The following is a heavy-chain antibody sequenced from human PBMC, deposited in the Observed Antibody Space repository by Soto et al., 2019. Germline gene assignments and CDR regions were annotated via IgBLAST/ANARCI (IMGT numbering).Heavy chain of an antibody. Sequence: ASVKVSCKASGYTFTNYDINWVRQAPGQGLEWMGSSSAYKGNTDYAQKLQGSVTMTTDTSTSTAYMELRSLRSDDTAVYYCASGRDAFDIWGQGTMVTVSS. V-gene: IGHV1-18*01. J-gene: IGHJ3*02. CDR1: GYTFTNYD. D-gene: IGHD2-15*01. CDR2: SSAYKGNT. CDR3: ASGRDAFDI.